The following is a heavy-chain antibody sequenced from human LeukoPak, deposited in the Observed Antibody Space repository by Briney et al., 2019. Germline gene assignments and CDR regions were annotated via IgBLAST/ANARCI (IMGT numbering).Heavy chain of an antibody. CDR3: AKDFSLYFDFWSGYPH. J-gene: IGHJ4*02. CDR1: GFTFSNYA. D-gene: IGHD3-3*01. CDR2: ISYSGGST. V-gene: IGHV3-23*01. Sequence: GGSLRLSCTASGFTFSNYAMSWVRQAPGKGLEWVSGISYSGGSTNHADSVKGRFTISRDNSKNILYLQMSSLRAEDTAVYYCAKDFSLYFDFWSGYPHWGQGILVTVSS.